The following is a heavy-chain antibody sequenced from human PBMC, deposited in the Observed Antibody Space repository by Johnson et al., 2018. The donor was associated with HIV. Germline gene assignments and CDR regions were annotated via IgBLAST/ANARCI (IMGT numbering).Heavy chain of an antibody. D-gene: IGHD4-17*01. J-gene: IGHJ3*02. CDR1: GFTFSSYA. Sequence: QVQLVESGGGVVQPGRSLRLSCAASGFTFSSYAMHWVRQAPGKGLEWVAVISYDGSNKYYADSVKGRFTISRDNSKNTLYLQMNSLRAEDTAIYYCQKHNFGNYVSRALDIWGQGTMVTVSS. CDR3: QKHNFGNYVSRALDI. V-gene: IGHV3-30-3*01. CDR2: ISYDGSNK.